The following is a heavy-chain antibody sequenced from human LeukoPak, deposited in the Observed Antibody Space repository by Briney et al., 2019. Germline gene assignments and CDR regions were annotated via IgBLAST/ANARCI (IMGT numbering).Heavy chain of an antibody. Sequence: SETLSLTCAVYGGSFSGYYWSWIRQPPGKGLEWIGEINHSGSTNYNPSLKSRVTISVDTSKNQFSLKLSSVTAADTAVYYCASLGSIAARRPYYFDYWGQGTLVTVSS. D-gene: IGHD6-6*01. J-gene: IGHJ4*02. CDR2: INHSGST. CDR1: GGSFSGYY. V-gene: IGHV4-34*01. CDR3: ASLGSIAARRPYYFDY.